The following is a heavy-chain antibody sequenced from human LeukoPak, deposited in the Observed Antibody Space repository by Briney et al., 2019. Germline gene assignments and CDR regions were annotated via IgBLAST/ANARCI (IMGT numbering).Heavy chain of an antibody. D-gene: IGHD4-17*01. J-gene: IGHJ6*02. CDR1: GYTFTGYY. V-gene: IGHV1-2*02. Sequence: GASVKVSCKASGYTFTGYYMHWVRQAPGQGLEWMGWINPNSGGTNYAQKFQGRVTMTRDTSISTAYMELSRLRSDDTAVYYCARGTTTATTSYYYGMDVWGQGTTVTVSS. CDR3: ARGTTTATTSYYYGMDV. CDR2: INPNSGGT.